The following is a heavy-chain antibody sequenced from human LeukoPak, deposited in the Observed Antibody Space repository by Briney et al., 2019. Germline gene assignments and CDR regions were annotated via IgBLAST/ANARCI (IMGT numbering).Heavy chain of an antibody. CDR2: MNPHSGNT. CDR1: GYTFTSYG. Sequence: ASVKVSGKASGYTFTSYGISWVRQAPGQGLEWMGWMNPHSGNTAYAPKFQGRVTMTRDTSIGTAYMELSSLRSEDTAVYYCARGRGTYDSSGLYPYYFDYWGQGSLVTVSS. D-gene: IGHD3-22*01. V-gene: IGHV1-8*01. J-gene: IGHJ4*02. CDR3: ARGRGTYDSSGLYPYYFDY.